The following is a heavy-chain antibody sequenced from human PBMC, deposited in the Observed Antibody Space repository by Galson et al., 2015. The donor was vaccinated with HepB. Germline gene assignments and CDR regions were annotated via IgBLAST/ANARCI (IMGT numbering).Heavy chain of an antibody. CDR3: AKVRVVPAARSVGYYFYYGMDV. D-gene: IGHD2-2*01. J-gene: IGHJ6*02. V-gene: IGHV3-30*18. CDR2: ISYDGSNK. Sequence: SLRLSCAASGFTFSSYGMHWVRQAPGKGLEWVAVISYDGSNKYYADSVKGRFTISRDNSKNTLYLQMNSLRAEDTAVYYCAKVRVVPAARSVGYYFYYGMDVCGQGTTVTVSS. CDR1: GFTFSSYG.